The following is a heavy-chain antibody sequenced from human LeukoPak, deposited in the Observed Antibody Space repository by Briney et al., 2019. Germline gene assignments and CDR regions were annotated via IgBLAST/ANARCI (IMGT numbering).Heavy chain of an antibody. CDR2: IYYSGST. Sequence: SGTLPLTCTVYGGSISSSSHFWGWIRQPPGKGLEWIGSIYYSGSTYYNPSLESRVTISVDTSKNQFSLKVASVTAADTAVYYCARRGGPSGTYYFDSWGQGTLVTVSS. CDR3: ARRGGPSGTYYFDS. V-gene: IGHV4-39*01. CDR1: GGSISSSSHF. D-gene: IGHD1-26*01. J-gene: IGHJ4*02.